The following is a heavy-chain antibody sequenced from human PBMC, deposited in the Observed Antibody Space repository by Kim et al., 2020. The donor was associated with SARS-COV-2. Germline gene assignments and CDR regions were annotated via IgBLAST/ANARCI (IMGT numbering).Heavy chain of an antibody. CDR1: GYSFSSYG. D-gene: IGHD3-22*01. CDR3: ARRHYYDSPAYFDY. J-gene: IGHJ4*02. CDR2: IYPSDAYT. V-gene: IGHV5-51*01. Sequence: GESLKISCKASGYSFSSYGIGWVRQMPGKGLEWMGIIYPSDAYTTKSPSFEGQVTISADKSISTAYLQWSSLKASDTAMYFCARRHYYDSPAYFDYWGPG.